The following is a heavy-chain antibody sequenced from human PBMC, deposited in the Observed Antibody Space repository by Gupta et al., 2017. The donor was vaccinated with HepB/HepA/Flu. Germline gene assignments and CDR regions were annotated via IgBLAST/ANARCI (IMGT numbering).Heavy chain of an antibody. J-gene: IGHJ5*02. CDR2: IYYSGST. V-gene: IGHV4-39*01. CDR3: ARQFRVPAAKGWGWFDP. Sequence: QLQLRESGPGLVKPSETLSLTCTVSGGSISSSSYYWGWIRQPPGKGLEWIGSIYYSGSTYYNPSLKSRVTISVDTSKNQFSLKLSSVTAADTAVYYCARQFRVPAAKGWGWFDPWGQGTLVTVSS. D-gene: IGHD2-2*01. CDR1: GGSISSSSYY.